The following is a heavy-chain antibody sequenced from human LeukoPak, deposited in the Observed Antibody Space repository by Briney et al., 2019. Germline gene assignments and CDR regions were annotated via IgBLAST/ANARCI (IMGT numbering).Heavy chain of an antibody. CDR2: ISPGGRDT. CDR1: GFSFRGYW. Sequence: PGGSLRLSCEASGFSFRGYWMGWVRQAPGKGLEWLANISPGGRDTFYVDSVEGRFTISRDNVKRSIFLQMNSLRAEETAVYSCVRWGVEAGVDLWGQGTLVTVSS. CDR3: VRWGVEAGVDL. J-gene: IGHJ4*02. V-gene: IGHV3-7*01. D-gene: IGHD3-10*01.